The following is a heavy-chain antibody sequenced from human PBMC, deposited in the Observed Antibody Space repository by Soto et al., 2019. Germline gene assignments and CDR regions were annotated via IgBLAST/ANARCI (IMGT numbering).Heavy chain of an antibody. CDR1: GGSFSGYQ. CDR2: IKDSGNI. V-gene: IGHV4-34*01. J-gene: IGHJ6*03. Sequence: QVQLQKWGAGLWNPSETLSLTCAVYGGSFSGYQGSGIRQTPGRGLEWIGEIKDSGNINYNPSSKSRVTILVDTAKKQISLKLSSVTAADTAVYYCARGLIVWFGELSRRGGYYYYMDVWGKGTTVTVSS. CDR3: ARGLIVWFGELSRRGGYYYYMDV. D-gene: IGHD3-10*01.